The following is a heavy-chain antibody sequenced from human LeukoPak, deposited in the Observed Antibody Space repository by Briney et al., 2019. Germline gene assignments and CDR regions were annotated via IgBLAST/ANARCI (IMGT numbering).Heavy chain of an antibody. Sequence: PGGSLRLSCAASGFAFNVYAMSWLRQPPGKGLEWVSTINANSGTTSYAASVRGRFSISRDNSKGTLYLQLSTLRADDTATYYCAKPISGGLAVTADWFHPWGQGTLVVVSS. D-gene: IGHD6-19*01. CDR3: AKPISGGLAVTADWFHP. V-gene: IGHV3-23*01. J-gene: IGHJ5*01. CDR2: INANSGTT. CDR1: GFAFNVYA.